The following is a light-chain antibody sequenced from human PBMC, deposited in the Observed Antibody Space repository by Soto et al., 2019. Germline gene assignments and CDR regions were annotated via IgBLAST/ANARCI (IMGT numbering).Light chain of an antibody. Sequence: ALTQPRSVSGSPGQSVPISCTGTSSDVGGYNYVSWYQQHPGKAPKLMIYDVSKRPSGVPDRFSGSKSGNTASLTISGLQAEDEADYYCCSYAGSYSYVFGTGTKVTVL. CDR3: CSYAGSYSYV. CDR1: SSDVGGYNY. CDR2: DVS. J-gene: IGLJ1*01. V-gene: IGLV2-11*01.